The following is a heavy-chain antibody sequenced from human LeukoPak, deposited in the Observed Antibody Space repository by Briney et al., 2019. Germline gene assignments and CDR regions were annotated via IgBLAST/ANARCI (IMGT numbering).Heavy chain of an antibody. D-gene: IGHD7-27*01. Sequence: ASVKVSCKASGYSFTNYYIHWVRQAPGQGLEWMGVIRSSGGSTTYAQKFQGRVTMTRDTSTSTVYMELSSLRSEDTAVYYCARTTNWGSEAGAWFDPWGQGTLVTVSS. CDR1: GYSFTNYY. V-gene: IGHV1-46*01. J-gene: IGHJ5*02. CDR3: ARTTNWGSEAGAWFDP. CDR2: IRSSGGST.